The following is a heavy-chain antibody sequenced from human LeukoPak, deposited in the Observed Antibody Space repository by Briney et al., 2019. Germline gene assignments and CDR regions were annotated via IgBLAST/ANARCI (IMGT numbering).Heavy chain of an antibody. CDR1: GYTFTSYA. J-gene: IGHJ4*02. CDR2: INAGNGNT. CDR3: ARSGYYYDSSYYFDY. D-gene: IGHD3-22*01. V-gene: IGHV1-3*01. Sequence: ASVKVSCKASGYTFTSYAMHWVRQAPGQRLEWMGWINAGNGNTKYSQKFQGRVTITRDTSASTAYMELSSLRSEDTAVYYCARSGYYYDSSYYFDYWGQGTLVTVSS.